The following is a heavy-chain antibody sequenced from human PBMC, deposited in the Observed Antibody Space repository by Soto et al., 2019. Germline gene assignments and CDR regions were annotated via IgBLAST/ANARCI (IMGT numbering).Heavy chain of an antibody. Sequence: EVQLLESGGGLVQPGGSLRLSCAASGFTFSNYAMSWVRQAPGKGLEWVSAFSGGVGTTYYADSVKGRFTISRDNSKNALYLQMNSLRAEDTAVYYCAKDGYGVDVWGQGTMVTVSS. CDR3: AKDGYGVDV. CDR1: GFTFSNYA. CDR2: FSGGVGTT. J-gene: IGHJ6*02. V-gene: IGHV3-23*01.